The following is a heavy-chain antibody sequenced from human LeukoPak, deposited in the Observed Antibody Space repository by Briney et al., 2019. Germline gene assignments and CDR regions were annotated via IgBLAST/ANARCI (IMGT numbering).Heavy chain of an antibody. CDR1: GFTFNNYG. V-gene: IGHV3-30*02. J-gene: IGHJ4*02. D-gene: IGHD3-3*01. Sequence: GSLRLSCVGSGFTFNNYGIHWVRQAPGKGLEWVAFIRYDETNKYYAEFVKGRFTISRDNSKNALYLQMNDLRADDTAVYSCAKDSDVWSGYFDYWGQGTLVTVSS. CDR2: IRYDETNK. CDR3: AKDSDVWSGYFDY.